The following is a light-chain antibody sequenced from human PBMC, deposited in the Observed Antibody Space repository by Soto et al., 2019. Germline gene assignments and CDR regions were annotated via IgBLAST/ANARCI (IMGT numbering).Light chain of an antibody. V-gene: IGKV3-20*01. J-gene: IGKJ5*01. CDR2: GAS. CDR3: QQYGSSHT. CDR1: QSVSSSS. Sequence: EIVLTQSPAPLSLSPGEGATLSCRASQSVSSSSLAWYQQKRGQAPRLLIHGASSRATGIPERFSGSGSGTDFTLTISRLEPEDFAVYYCQQYGSSHTFGQGTRLEIK.